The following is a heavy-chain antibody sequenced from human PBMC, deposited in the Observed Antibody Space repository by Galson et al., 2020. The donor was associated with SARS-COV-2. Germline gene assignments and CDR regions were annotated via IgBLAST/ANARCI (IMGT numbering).Heavy chain of an antibody. Sequence: ESGPTLVKPTQTLTLTCTFSGFSLSTSGMCVSWIRQPPGKALEWLARIDWDDDKYYSTSLKTRLTISKDTSKNQVVLTMTNMDPVDTATYYCVRSRGSGWLFDYWGQGTLVTVSS. D-gene: IGHD6-19*01. CDR3: VRSRGSGWLFDY. V-gene: IGHV2-70*11. J-gene: IGHJ4*02. CDR1: GFSLSTSGMC. CDR2: IDWDDDK.